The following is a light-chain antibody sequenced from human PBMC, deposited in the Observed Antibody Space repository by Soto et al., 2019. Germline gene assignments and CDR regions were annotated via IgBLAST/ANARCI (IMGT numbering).Light chain of an antibody. Sequence: DIQMTQSPSSVSASVGDRVTITCQASQGIGSWLAWYQQKPGKAPKLLIYGAVSLQSGVPSRFSRSGSGTDFTLTISSLQPEDFATCYCQQANSFPWTFGQGTKVDIK. CDR3: QQANSFPWT. CDR2: GAV. V-gene: IGKV1-12*01. J-gene: IGKJ1*01. CDR1: QGIGSW.